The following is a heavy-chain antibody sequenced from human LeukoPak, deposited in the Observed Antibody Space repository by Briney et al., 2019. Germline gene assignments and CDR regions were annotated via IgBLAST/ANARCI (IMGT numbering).Heavy chain of an antibody. V-gene: IGHV1-2*06. CDR1: GYTFTDYY. Sequence: ASVKVSCKASGYTFTDYYMHWVRQAPGQGLEWMGRINPNSGGTNYAQKFQGRVTMTRDTSISTAYMELSRLRSDDTAVYYCARGGDYYDSSGYNKWGQGTLVTVSS. D-gene: IGHD3-22*01. CDR3: ARGGDYYDSSGYNK. CDR2: INPNSGGT. J-gene: IGHJ4*02.